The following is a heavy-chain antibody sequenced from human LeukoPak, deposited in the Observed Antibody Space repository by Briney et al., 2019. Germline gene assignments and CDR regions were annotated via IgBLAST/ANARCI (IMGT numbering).Heavy chain of an antibody. D-gene: IGHD1-1*01. CDR2: IWYDGSNK. V-gene: IGHV3-30*02. CDR3: VKDRASHWTFDY. Sequence: GGSLRLSCAASGLTFSSYGMHWVRQAPGKGLEWVAVIWYDGSNKYYADSVKGRFTISRDNSKNTLYLQMNSLRDEDTAVYYCVKDRASHWTFDYWGQGTLVTVSS. CDR1: GLTFSSYG. J-gene: IGHJ4*02.